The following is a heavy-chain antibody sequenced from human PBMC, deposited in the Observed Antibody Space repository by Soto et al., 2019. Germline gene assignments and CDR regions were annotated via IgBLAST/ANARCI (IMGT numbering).Heavy chain of an antibody. CDR3: ARHLPYCGGDCYSLDY. J-gene: IGHJ4*02. D-gene: IGHD2-21*02. V-gene: IGHV4-59*08. CDR1: GGSISSYY. Sequence: SETLSLTCTVSGGSISSYYWSWIRQPPVKGLEWIGYIYYSASTNYSPSLKSRVTISVDTSKNQFSLNLSSVTAADTAVYYCARHLPYCGGDCYSLDYWGQGTLVTVSS. CDR2: IYYSAST.